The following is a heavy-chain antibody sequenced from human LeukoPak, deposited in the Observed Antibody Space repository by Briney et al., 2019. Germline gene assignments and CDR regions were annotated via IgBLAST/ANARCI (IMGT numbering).Heavy chain of an antibody. CDR2: INPNSGGT. D-gene: IGHD3-3*01. CDR1: GYTFTRYY. CDR3: VSRYDFWSP. V-gene: IGHV1-2*02. J-gene: IGHJ5*02. Sequence: GASVKVSCKAPGYTFTRYYMHWVRQAPGQGLEWMGRINPNSGGTNYAQKFQGRVTMTRDTSLSTAYMELNRLTYDDTAVYYCVSRYDFWSPWGQGTLVTVSS.